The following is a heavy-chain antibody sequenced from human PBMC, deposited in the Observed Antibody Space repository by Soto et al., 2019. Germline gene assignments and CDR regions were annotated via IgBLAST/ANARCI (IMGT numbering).Heavy chain of an antibody. D-gene: IGHD2-2*01. Sequence: GGSLRLSCAASGFTFSSYAMSWVRQAPGKGLEWVSAISGSGGSAYYADSVKGRFTISRDNSKNTLYLQMNSLRAEDTAVYYCAKGSLGYCSSTSCPAILKYFDYWGQGTLVTVSS. V-gene: IGHV3-23*01. J-gene: IGHJ4*02. CDR1: GFTFSSYA. CDR2: ISGSGGSA. CDR3: AKGSLGYCSSTSCPAILKYFDY.